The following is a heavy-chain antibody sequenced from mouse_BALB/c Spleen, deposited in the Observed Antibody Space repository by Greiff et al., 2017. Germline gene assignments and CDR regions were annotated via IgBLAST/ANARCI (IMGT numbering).Heavy chain of an antibody. CDR3: ARLLYAMDY. Sequence: EVQLQESGGGLVQPGGSRKLSCAASGFTFSSFGMHWVRQAPEKGLEWVAYISSGSSTIYYADTVKGRFTISRDNPKNTLFLQMTSLRSEDTAMYYCARLLYAMDYWGQGTSVTVSS. CDR2: ISSGSSTI. J-gene: IGHJ4*01. V-gene: IGHV5-17*02. CDR1: GFTFSSFG.